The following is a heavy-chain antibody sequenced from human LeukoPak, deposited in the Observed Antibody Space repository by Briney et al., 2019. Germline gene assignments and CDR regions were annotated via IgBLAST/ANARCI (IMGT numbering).Heavy chain of an antibody. CDR3: ARAPYRGYSYGSIVRYYYYMDV. CDR2: ISSSSSYI. D-gene: IGHD5-18*01. Sequence: GGSLRLSCAASGFTFSSYSMNWVRQAPGKGLEWVSSISSSSSYIYYADSVKGRFTISRDNAKNSLYLQMNSLRAEDTAVYYRARAPYRGYSYGSIVRYYYYMDVWGKGTTVTVSS. J-gene: IGHJ6*03. CDR1: GFTFSSYS. V-gene: IGHV3-21*01.